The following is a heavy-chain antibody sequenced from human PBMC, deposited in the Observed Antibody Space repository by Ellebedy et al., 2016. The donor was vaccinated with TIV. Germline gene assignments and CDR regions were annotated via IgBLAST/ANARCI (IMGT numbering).Heavy chain of an antibody. CDR3: AKEQSGTPYDY. Sequence: GESLKISXAASGFTFSFYWMGWVRQAPGKGLEWVANIKQDGSEKHYADSVKGRFTISRDNAKNSLYLQMNSLGAEDTAVYYCAKEQSGTPYDYWGQGTLVTVSS. V-gene: IGHV3-7*01. J-gene: IGHJ4*02. D-gene: IGHD3-10*01. CDR1: GFTFSFYW. CDR2: IKQDGSEK.